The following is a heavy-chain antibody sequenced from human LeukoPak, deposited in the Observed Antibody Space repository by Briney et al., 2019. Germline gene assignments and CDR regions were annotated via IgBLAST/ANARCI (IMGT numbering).Heavy chain of an antibody. V-gene: IGHV3-23*01. CDR1: GFTFSSYT. J-gene: IGHJ4*02. CDR2: ISGSGVSM. D-gene: IGHD4-17*01. CDR3: AKGDAHGDYFYFDK. Sequence: GGSLRLSCAASGFTFSSYTMNWVRQAPGKGLEWVSGISGSGVSMYYADSVKGRFTISRDNSRKTLFLQMRSLSPEDTAVYYCAKGDAHGDYFYFDKWGQGTLVTVSS.